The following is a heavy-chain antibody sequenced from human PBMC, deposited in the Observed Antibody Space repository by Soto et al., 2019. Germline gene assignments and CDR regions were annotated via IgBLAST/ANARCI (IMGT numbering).Heavy chain of an antibody. CDR3: ASDIMNWKDYAYYGMDV. CDR2: IYYSGST. V-gene: IGHV4-31*03. Sequence: QVQLQESGPGLVKPSQTLSLTCTVSGGSISSGGYYWSWIRQHPGKGLEWIGYIYYSGSTYYNPSVKSRVTISVDPSKNQFSLKLNSVTAAHTAVYYCASDIMNWKDYAYYGMDVWGPGTTVTVSS. J-gene: IGHJ6*02. CDR1: GGSISSGGYY. D-gene: IGHD1-1*01.